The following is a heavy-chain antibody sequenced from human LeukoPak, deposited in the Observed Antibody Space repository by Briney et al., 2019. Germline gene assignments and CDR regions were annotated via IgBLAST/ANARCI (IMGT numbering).Heavy chain of an antibody. CDR2: ISGSGGST. CDR1: GFTFSSYG. V-gene: IGHV3-23*01. Sequence: GGSLRLSCAASGFTFSSYGLNWVRQAPGKGLEWVSVISGSGGSTYYADSVKGRFTITRDNSKNTLYLQMNSLRAEDTAVYYCAKSGYSSSWSNAAVYNWFDPWGQGTLVTVSS. D-gene: IGHD6-13*01. CDR3: AKSGYSSSWSNAAVYNWFDP. J-gene: IGHJ5*02.